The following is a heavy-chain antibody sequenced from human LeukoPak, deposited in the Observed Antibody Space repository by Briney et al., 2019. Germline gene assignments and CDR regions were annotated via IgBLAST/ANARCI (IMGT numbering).Heavy chain of an antibody. Sequence: ASVKVSCKASGYTFTSYYMHWVRQAPGQGLEWMGIINPSGGSTSYAQKFQGRVTMTTDTSTSTAYMELRSLRSDDTAVYYCARDTPYYYDSSGSNWFDPWGQGTLVTVSS. CDR3: ARDTPYYYDSSGSNWFDP. D-gene: IGHD3-22*01. J-gene: IGHJ5*02. V-gene: IGHV1-46*01. CDR1: GYTFTSYY. CDR2: INPSGGST.